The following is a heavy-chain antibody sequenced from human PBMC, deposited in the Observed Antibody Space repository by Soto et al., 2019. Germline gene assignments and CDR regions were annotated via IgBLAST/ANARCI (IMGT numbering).Heavy chain of an antibody. Sequence: SETLSLTCSVYVGSFSGYYWSWIRQPPGNGLEWIGEINHSGSTHYNPSLKSRVTISVDTSKNQFSLKLRSVTAADTAVYYCARHEAGWYFNSWGEGTLVTVSS. J-gene: IGHJ4*02. CDR3: ARHEAGWYFNS. CDR1: VGSFSGYY. V-gene: IGHV4-34*01. D-gene: IGHD6-25*01. CDR2: INHSGST.